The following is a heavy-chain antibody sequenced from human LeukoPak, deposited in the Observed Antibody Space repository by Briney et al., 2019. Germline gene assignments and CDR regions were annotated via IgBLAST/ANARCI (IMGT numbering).Heavy chain of an antibody. CDR1: GFTFSSYG. Sequence: GGSLRLSCAASGFTFSSYGMNWVRQAPGKGLEWVSYISSSSSTIYQADSVKGRFTISRDNAKNSLYLQMNSLRAEDTAVYYCARDTFYYDSSGRSVGAYLDYWGQGTLVTVSS. CDR3: ARDTFYYDSSGRSVGAYLDY. J-gene: IGHJ4*02. V-gene: IGHV3-48*01. D-gene: IGHD3-22*01. CDR2: ISSSSSTI.